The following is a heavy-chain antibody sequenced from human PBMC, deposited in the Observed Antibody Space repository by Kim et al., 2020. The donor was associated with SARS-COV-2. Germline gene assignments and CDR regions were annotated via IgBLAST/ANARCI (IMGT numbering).Heavy chain of an antibody. V-gene: IGHV1-3*01. CDR1: GYTFTTYA. CDR3: ARDRGYGDV. J-gene: IGHJ4*02. D-gene: IGHD4-17*01. CDR2: INVGNGNT. Sequence: ASVKVSCKASGYTFTTYAMHWVRQAPGQGLEWMGWINVGNGNTKYSQKFQDRVTIIRDTSASTAYMELSSLTSEDTAVYYCARDRGYGDVWGQGTLVTVSS.